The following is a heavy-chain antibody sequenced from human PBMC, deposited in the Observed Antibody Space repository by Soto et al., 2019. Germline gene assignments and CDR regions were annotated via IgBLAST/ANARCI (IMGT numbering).Heavy chain of an antibody. Sequence: EVQLVESGGGLVQPGGSLRLSCGASGFTFSSYSMNWVRQAPGKGLEWVSYITSSSSSMYYADSVKGRFTISRDNAKNSLYLKMTSPRAEDTAVYYCARIRTTGATFHYWGQGSLVTVSS. CDR1: GFTFSSYS. CDR3: ARIRTTGATFHY. V-gene: IGHV3-48*01. J-gene: IGHJ4*02. D-gene: IGHD4-17*01. CDR2: ITSSSSSM.